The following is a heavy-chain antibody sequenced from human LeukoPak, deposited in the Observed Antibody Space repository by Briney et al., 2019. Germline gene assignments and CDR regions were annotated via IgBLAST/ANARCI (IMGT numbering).Heavy chain of an antibody. CDR3: ARERSYDILTAPYMDV. CDR2: IIPIFGTA. D-gene: IGHD3-9*01. Sequence: GASVKVSCKASGNTFSTLATYYIHWVRQAPGQGLEWMGGIIPIFGTANYAQKFQGRVTITADKSTSTAYMELSSLRSEDTAVYYCARERSYDILTAPYMDVWGKGTTVTVSS. V-gene: IGHV1-69*06. J-gene: IGHJ6*03. CDR1: GNTFSTLATYY.